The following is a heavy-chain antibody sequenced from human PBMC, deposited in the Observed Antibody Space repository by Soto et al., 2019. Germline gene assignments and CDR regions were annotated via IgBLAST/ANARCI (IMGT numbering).Heavy chain of an antibody. CDR1: GFSLSTFGMG. Sequence: QITLKESGPTLVKPTQTLTLTCTFSGFSLSTFGMGVGWIRQPPGKAMEWLALIYWNDDKRYSPSLKSRLTIPKDTPKNLVGLKMTNMDPLDTATYFCVNRRCSSPSDKWGQGTLVTVSS. V-gene: IGHV2-5*01. D-gene: IGHD6-6*01. J-gene: IGHJ4*02. CDR2: IYWNDDK. CDR3: VNRRCSSPSDK.